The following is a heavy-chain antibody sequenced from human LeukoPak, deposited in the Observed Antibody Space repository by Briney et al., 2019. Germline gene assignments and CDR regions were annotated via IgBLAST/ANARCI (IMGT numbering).Heavy chain of an antibody. CDR1: GFTFSSYE. Sequence: GGSLRLSCAASGFTFSSYEMNWVRQAPGKGLEWVSYISSSGSTIYYADSVKGRFTISRDNAKNSLYLQMNSLRAEDTAVYYFARDRSLWFGVDYYYYGMDVWGKGTTVTVSS. CDR2: ISSSGSTI. J-gene: IGHJ6*04. V-gene: IGHV3-48*03. D-gene: IGHD3-10*01. CDR3: ARDRSLWFGVDYYYYGMDV.